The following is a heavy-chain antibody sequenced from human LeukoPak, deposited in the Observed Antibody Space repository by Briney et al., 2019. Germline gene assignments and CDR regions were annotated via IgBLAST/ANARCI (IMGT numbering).Heavy chain of an antibody. CDR1: AGSISSYY. V-gene: IGHV4-59*01. D-gene: IGHD3-22*01. J-gene: IGHJ4*02. CDR3: ARGMSSASGPNSYYYDSSGQRADYFDY. Sequence: PSETLSLTCTVSAGSISSYYWSWIRQPPGKGLEWIGYIYYSGSTNYNPSLKSRVTISVDTSKNQFSLKLSSVTAADTAVYYCARGMSSASGPNSYYYDSSGQRADYFDYWGQGTLVTVSS. CDR2: IYYSGST.